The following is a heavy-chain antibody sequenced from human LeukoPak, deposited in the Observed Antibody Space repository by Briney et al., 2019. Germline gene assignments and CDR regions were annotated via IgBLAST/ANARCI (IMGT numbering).Heavy chain of an antibody. D-gene: IGHD3-22*01. J-gene: IGHJ4*02. V-gene: IGHV3-21*01. Sequence: GGSLRLSCAASGFTFSSYSMNWVRQAPGKGLEWVSSISTSSSYIYYADSVKGRFTISRDNAKNALYLQMNSLRAEDTALYYCARGIENLGRLCYDSSEKEVSLFDYWGQGTLVTVSP. CDR2: ISTSSSYI. CDR3: ARGIENLGRLCYDSSEKEVSLFDY. CDR1: GFTFSSYS.